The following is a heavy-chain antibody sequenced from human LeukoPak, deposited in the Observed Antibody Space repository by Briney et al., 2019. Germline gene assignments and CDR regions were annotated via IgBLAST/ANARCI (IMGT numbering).Heavy chain of an antibody. D-gene: IGHD3-10*01. J-gene: IGHJ5*02. CDR2: ISYDGSNK. CDR3: AKDMVRGASNWFGP. V-gene: IGHV3-30*18. CDR1: GFTFSSYG. Sequence: PGGSLRLSCAASGFTFSSYGMHWVRQAPGKGLEWVAVISYDGSNKYYADSVKGRFTISRDNSKNTLYLQMNSLRAEDTAVYYCAKDMVRGASNWFGPWGQGTLVTVSS.